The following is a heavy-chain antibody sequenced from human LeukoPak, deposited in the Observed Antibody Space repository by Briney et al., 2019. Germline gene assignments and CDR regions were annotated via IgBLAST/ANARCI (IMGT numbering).Heavy chain of an antibody. CDR3: AKVAHNSWPFYSDS. CDR1: GFIFDDYA. D-gene: IGHD6-13*01. V-gene: IGHV3-9*03. CDR2: IDWNSASI. J-gene: IGHJ4*02. Sequence: GRSLRLSCVGSGFIFDDYAMHWARQAPGKGLEWVAGIDWNSASIGYADSVKGRFTISRDNAKNSLYLHMNSLRIDDMALYYCAKVAHNSWPFYSDSWGQGTLVTVSS.